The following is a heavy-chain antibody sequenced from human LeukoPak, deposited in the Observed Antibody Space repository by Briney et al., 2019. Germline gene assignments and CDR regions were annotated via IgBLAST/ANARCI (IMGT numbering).Heavy chain of an antibody. V-gene: IGHV3-7*03. J-gene: IGHJ4*02. CDR3: AKDALWFGELLSNYFDY. CDR1: GFIFTNYF. D-gene: IGHD3-10*01. Sequence: GGSLRLSCAASGFIFTNYFMSWVRQAPGKGLEWVASIKHDGSEKYYVDSVRGRFTISRDNTMNSLYLQMNSLRAEDTAVYYCAKDALWFGELLSNYFDYWGQGTLVTVSS. CDR2: IKHDGSEK.